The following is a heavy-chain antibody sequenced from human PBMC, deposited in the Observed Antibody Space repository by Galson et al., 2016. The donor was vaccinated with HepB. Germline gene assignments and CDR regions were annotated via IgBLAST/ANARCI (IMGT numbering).Heavy chain of an antibody. CDR3: ARQGESRGGRAAAAGTDY. D-gene: IGHD6-13*01. CDR2: IAPSDSYT. V-gene: IGHV5-10-1*01. Sequence: QSGAEVKKPGESLRISCKGSGYSFTTYWISWVRQMPGRGLGWVGRIAPSDSYTHYSPPFHGHVTISVDKSISTSYLQWSSLKASDAAMYFCARQGESRGGRAAAAGTDYWGQGTLVTVSS. J-gene: IGHJ4*02. CDR1: GYSFTTYW.